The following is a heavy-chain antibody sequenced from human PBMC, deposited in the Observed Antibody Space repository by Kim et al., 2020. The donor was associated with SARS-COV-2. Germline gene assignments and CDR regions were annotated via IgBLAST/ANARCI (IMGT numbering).Heavy chain of an antibody. CDR1: GGSISSGGYY. V-gene: IGHV4-31*03. J-gene: IGHJ4*01. Sequence: SETLSLTCSVSGGSISSGGYYWSWIRQLPGKDLEWLGYIYYSGRTYYKPSLKSRLTISQDTSKNQVSLRLISVTAADTAVYYCAIALYFGEHAYFDYWG. CDR3: AIALYFGEHAYFDY. CDR2: IYYSGRT. D-gene: IGHD3-10*01.